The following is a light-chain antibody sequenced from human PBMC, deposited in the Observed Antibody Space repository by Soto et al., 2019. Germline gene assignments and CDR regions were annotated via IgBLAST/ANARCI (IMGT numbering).Light chain of an antibody. CDR1: PSISST. J-gene: IGKJ5*01. CDR3: QQYNTWRQIT. CDR2: GAS. V-gene: IGKV3-15*01. Sequence: EIVMTQSPATLSVSPGERATLSCRASPSISSTVGWYQQRPGQAPRLLIYGASTRATGIPARFSGSGSGTDVTLTISSLDSEDSAVYYCQQYNTWRQITFGQGTRLEIK.